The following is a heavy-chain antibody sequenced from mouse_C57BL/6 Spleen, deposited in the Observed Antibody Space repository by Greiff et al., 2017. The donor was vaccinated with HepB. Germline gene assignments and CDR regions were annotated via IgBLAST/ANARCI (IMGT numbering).Heavy chain of an antibody. CDR1: GFTFSDAW. D-gene: IGHD2-4*01. V-gene: IGHV6-6*01. CDR2: IRNKANNHAT. Sequence: EVMLVESGGGLVQPGGSMKLSCAASGFTFSDAWMDWVRQSPEKGLEWVAEIRNKANNHATYYAESVKGRFTISRDDSKSSVYLQMNSLRAEDTGIYYCTAGVYYDYDGFAYWGQGTLVTVSA. J-gene: IGHJ3*01. CDR3: TAGVYYDYDGFAY.